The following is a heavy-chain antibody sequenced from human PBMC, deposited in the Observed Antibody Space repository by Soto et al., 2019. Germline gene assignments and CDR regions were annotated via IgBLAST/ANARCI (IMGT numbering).Heavy chain of an antibody. J-gene: IGHJ4*02. CDR3: ALSLYYYDSSYFDY. CDR2: IYWNADK. D-gene: IGHD3-22*01. Sequence: QISLKESGPTLVKPTQTLTLTCTFSGFSLSTSGVGVGWIRQPPGTALEWLALIYWNADKRYSPALKSRLTITKDTSKNQVVLTMTNMDPVDTATYYCALSLYYYDSSYFDYWGQGTLVTVSS. V-gene: IGHV2-5*01. CDR1: GFSLSTSGVG.